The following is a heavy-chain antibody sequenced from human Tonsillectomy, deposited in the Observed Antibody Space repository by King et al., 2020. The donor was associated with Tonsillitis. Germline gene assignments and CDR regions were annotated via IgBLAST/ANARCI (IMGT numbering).Heavy chain of an antibody. V-gene: IGHV3-11*05. Sequence: QLVQSGGGLVKPGGSLRLSCAASGFTFSDYYMSWIRQAPGKGLEWVSYISNTNAYTAYADSVEGRFTISRDNAKNSLYLQMHSLRPEDTALYYCAREVTYGSGSDAFDIWGQGTMVTVSS. J-gene: IGHJ3*02. D-gene: IGHD3-10*01. CDR2: ISNTNAYT. CDR1: GFTFSDYY. CDR3: AREVTYGSGSDAFDI.